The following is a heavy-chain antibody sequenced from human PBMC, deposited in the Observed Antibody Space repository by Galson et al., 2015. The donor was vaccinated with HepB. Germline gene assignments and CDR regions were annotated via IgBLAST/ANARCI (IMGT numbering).Heavy chain of an antibody. CDR1: GVSFSNAW. CDR2: IRGSTDGETT. CDR3: NAPLLGTIRKNYYGMDV. Sequence: SLRLSCAASGVSFSNAWMSWVRQAPGKGLEWVGRIRGSTDGETTNYAAPVKGRFTISRDDLTNTLYLQMSSLKTEDTGVYCCNAPLLGTIRKNYYGMDVWGQGTTVIVSS. V-gene: IGHV3-15*01. J-gene: IGHJ6*02. D-gene: IGHD1-7*01.